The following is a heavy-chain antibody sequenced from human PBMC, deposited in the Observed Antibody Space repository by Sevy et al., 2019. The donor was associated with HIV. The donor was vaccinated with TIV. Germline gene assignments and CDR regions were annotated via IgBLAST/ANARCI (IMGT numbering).Heavy chain of an antibody. CDR1: GFTFNIYA. J-gene: IGHJ4*02. Sequence: GGSPRLSCAASGFTFNIYAMSWVRQAPGKGLEWVSAISGNGVNTKSADSVKGRFTISRDNSKNTLYLHMDNLRAEDTAIYYCAKQPSSFEDWGQGTLVTVSS. CDR2: ISGNGVNT. CDR3: AKQPSSFED. V-gene: IGHV3-23*01.